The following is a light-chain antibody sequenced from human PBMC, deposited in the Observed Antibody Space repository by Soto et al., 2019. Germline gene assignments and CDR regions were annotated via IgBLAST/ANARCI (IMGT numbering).Light chain of an antibody. CDR2: GAS. CDR3: QQYGTSYT. V-gene: IGKV3-20*01. J-gene: IGKJ2*01. Sequence: EIVLTQSPGTLSLSPGERATLSCRPSQSVSSSYLAWYQQEPAQAPRLLIYGASNRATGIPDRFSGSGSGTDFTLTISRLEPEDFAVYYCQQYGTSYTFGQGTKLAIK. CDR1: QSVSSSY.